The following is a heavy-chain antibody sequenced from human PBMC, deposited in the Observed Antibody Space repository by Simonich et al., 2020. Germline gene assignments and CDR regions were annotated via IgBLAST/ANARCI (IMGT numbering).Heavy chain of an antibody. Sequence: QVQLQESGPGLVKPSETLSLTCTVSGGSINSYYWTWIRQPPGKGLEWIGYIYYRGSTTYNPSLKRRVTISVDTSKNQFSLKLSSVTAADTAVYYCARHDRWLQFYFDYWGQGTLVTVSS. CDR2: IYYRGST. V-gene: IGHV4-59*08. D-gene: IGHD5-12*01. CDR1: GGSINSYY. J-gene: IGHJ4*02. CDR3: ARHDRWLQFYFDY.